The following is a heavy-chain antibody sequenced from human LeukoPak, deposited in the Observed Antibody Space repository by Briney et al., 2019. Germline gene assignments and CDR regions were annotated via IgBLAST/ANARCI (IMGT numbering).Heavy chain of an antibody. Sequence: GGSLRLSCAASGFTVSSNYMSWVRQAPGKGLEWVSVIYSGGSTYYADSVKGRFTISRDNAKNTLYLQMNSLRAEDTAVYYCAKDQYCSTTSCSDMDVWGKGTTVTVSS. J-gene: IGHJ6*03. V-gene: IGHV3-53*01. CDR3: AKDQYCSTTSCSDMDV. D-gene: IGHD2-2*01. CDR1: GFTVSSNY. CDR2: IYSGGST.